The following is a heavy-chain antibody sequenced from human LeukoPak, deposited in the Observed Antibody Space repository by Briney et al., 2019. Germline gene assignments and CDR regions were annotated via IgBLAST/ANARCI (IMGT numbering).Heavy chain of an antibody. CDR3: ARATLIAARRVHTGNWFDP. Sequence: GASVKVSCKASGYTFTSYDINWVRQATGQGLEWMGWMNPNSGNTGYAQKFQGRVTMTRNTSISTAYMELSSLRSEDTAVYYCARATLIAARRVHTGNWFDPWGQGTLVTVSS. D-gene: IGHD6-6*01. V-gene: IGHV1-8*01. CDR1: GYTFTSYD. CDR2: MNPNSGNT. J-gene: IGHJ5*02.